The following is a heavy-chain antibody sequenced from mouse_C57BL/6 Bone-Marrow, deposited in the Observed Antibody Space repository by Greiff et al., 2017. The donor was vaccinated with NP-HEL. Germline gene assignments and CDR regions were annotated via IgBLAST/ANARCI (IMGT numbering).Heavy chain of an antibody. J-gene: IGHJ1*03. CDR3: ARARGYYGPRPYWYFDV. Sequence: EVKLMESGGGLVKPGGSLKLSCAASGFTFSSYAMSWVRQTPEKRLEWVATISDGGSYTYYPDNVKGRFTISRDNAKNNLYLQMSHLKSEDTAMYYCARARGYYGPRPYWYFDVWGTGTTVTVSS. CDR1: GFTFSSYA. D-gene: IGHD1-1*01. V-gene: IGHV5-4*03. CDR2: ISDGGSYT.